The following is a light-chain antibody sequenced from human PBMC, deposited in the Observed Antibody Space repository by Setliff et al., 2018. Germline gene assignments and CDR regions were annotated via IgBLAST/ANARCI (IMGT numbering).Light chain of an antibody. Sequence: QSALTQPASVSGSPGQSITISCTGTSRDVGGNKYVSWYQHHPGKAPKLIIYDVINRPSGISNRFSGSKSGNTASLTISGLQAEDEADYYCLSYTSETTHALFGGGTKVTVL. CDR1: SRDVGGNKY. CDR3: LSYTSETTHAL. J-gene: IGLJ2*01. V-gene: IGLV2-14*03. CDR2: DVI.